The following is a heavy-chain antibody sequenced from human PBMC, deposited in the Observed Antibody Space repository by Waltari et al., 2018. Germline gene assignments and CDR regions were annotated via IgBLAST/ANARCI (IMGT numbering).Heavy chain of an antibody. D-gene: IGHD1-26*01. CDR1: GYPLATYD. Sequence: QVQLVQSGAEVKKPGASVKVSCKASGYPLATYDLNWVRQAPGQGLEWMGWMNPNSGNTGYAQKFQGRVTMTRNTSISTAYMELSSLKSEDTAIYYCARVRGSFFYWYFDLWGRGTLVTVSS. J-gene: IGHJ2*01. CDR2: MNPNSGNT. V-gene: IGHV1-8*01. CDR3: ARVRGSFFYWYFDL.